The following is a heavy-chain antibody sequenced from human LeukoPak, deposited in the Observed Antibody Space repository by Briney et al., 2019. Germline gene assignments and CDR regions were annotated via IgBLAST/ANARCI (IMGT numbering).Heavy chain of an antibody. CDR2: IYYSGTT. J-gene: IGHJ4*02. CDR1: GGSINNYY. Sequence: PSETLSLTCTVSGGSINNYYWSWLRQPPGKGLEWLGYIYYSGTTNHNPSLKSRVTISVDTSKNQFSLKLNSVSAADTAVYYCARHRGPTTEVTRDFDYWGQGTLVTVSS. V-gene: IGHV4-59*01. CDR3: ARHRGPTTEVTRDFDY. D-gene: IGHD4-23*01.